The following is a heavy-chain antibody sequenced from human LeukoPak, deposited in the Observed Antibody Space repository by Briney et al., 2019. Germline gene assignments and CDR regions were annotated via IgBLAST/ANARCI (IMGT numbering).Heavy chain of an antibody. CDR3: ATGGPGSSGRGGIAFDI. J-gene: IGHJ3*02. D-gene: IGHD3-22*01. Sequence: ASVKVSCKVSGYTLTELSMHWVRQAPGKGLEWMGGFDPEDGETIYAQKFQGRVTMTEDTSTDTAYMELSSLRSEDTAVYYCATGGPGSSGRGGIAFDIWGQGTMVTVSS. CDR2: FDPEDGET. CDR1: GYTLTELS. V-gene: IGHV1-24*01.